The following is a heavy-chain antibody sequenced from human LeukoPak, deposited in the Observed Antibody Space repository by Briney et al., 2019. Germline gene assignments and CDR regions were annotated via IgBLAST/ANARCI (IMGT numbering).Heavy chain of an antibody. CDR2: ISGSDGST. V-gene: IGHV3-23*01. CDR3: AKGLGVVIDFLVFDN. Sequence: GGTLRLSCAASGFTFSSYGMSWVRQAPGKGLEWVSAISGSDGSTYYADSVKGRFTFSRDNSKNTLYLQMNSLRAEDTAIYYCAKGLGVVIDFLVFDNWGQGTLVTVSS. D-gene: IGHD3-3*01. CDR1: GFTFSSYG. J-gene: IGHJ4*02.